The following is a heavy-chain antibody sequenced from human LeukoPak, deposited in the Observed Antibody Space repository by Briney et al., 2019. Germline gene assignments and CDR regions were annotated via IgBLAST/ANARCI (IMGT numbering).Heavy chain of an antibody. J-gene: IGHJ6*03. CDR3: AREPRITLIRGGQWYFYMDV. Sequence: ASVKVSCKASGYTFTSYGISWVRQAPGQGLEWMGWISAYNGNTNYAQKLQGRVTMTRDTSTSTVYMELSSLRSEDTAVYYCAREPRITLIRGGQWYFYMDVWGKGTTVTISS. V-gene: IGHV1-18*01. CDR2: ISAYNGNT. CDR1: GYTFTSYG. D-gene: IGHD3-10*01.